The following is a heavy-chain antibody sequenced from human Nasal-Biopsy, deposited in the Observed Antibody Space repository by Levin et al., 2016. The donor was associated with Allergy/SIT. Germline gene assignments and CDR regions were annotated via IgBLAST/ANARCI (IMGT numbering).Heavy chain of an antibody. Sequence: SGPTLVKPTETLTLTCTVSGFALSNTRMGVSWIRQPPGKALEWLAHIFSNDERSYNTSLRSRLAISQDTSKSQVVLTVTNMGPVDTATYYCARSSLYDSSGYYLHYFDYWGQGTLVTVSS. V-gene: IGHV2-26*01. CDR1: GFALSNTRMG. J-gene: IGHJ4*02. D-gene: IGHD3-22*01. CDR3: ARSSLYDSSGYYLHYFDY. CDR2: IFSNDER.